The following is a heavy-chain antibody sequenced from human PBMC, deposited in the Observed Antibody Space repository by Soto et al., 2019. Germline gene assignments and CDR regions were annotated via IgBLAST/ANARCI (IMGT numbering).Heavy chain of an antibody. V-gene: IGHV4-30-4*01. Sequence: SETLSLTCTVSGGSISSGDYYWSWIRQPPGKGLEWIGYIYYSGSTYYNPSLKSRVTISVDTSKNQFSLKLSSVTAADTAVYYCAGEKTGSRSTSGWFDPWGQGTLVTVSS. CDR2: IYYSGST. CDR3: AGEKTGSRSTSGWFDP. J-gene: IGHJ5*02. CDR1: GGSISSGDYY.